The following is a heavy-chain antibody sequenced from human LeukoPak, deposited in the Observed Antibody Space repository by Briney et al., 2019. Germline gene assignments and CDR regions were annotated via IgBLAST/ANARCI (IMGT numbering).Heavy chain of an antibody. J-gene: IGHJ6*03. V-gene: IGHV3-30*02. CDR1: GFTFSSYG. Sequence: GGSLRLSCAASGFTFSSYGMHWVRQAPGKGLEWVAFIRYDGSNKYYADSVKGRFTISRDNSKNTLYLQMNSLRAEDTAVYYCAKVFGYCSSTSCYGRGSGYYYMDVWGKGTTVTVSS. CDR2: IRYDGSNK. D-gene: IGHD2-2*01. CDR3: AKVFGYCSSTSCYGRGSGYYYMDV.